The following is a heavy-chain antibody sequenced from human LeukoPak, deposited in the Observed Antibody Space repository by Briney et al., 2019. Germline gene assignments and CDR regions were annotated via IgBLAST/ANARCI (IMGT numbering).Heavy chain of an antibody. CDR3: ARGDYGDYSGGYYFDY. D-gene: IGHD4-17*01. J-gene: IGHJ4*02. CDR1: GGSVSSGRYY. CDR2: IYYSGSP. Sequence: TSSEPLSLTCTVSGGSVSSGRYYWTWIRQPPGKGLVRIGYIYYSGSPNYNPSLKSRVTISVDTSKNQFSLKLTSVTAADTAVHYCARGDYGDYSGGYYFDYWGQGTLVTVPS. V-gene: IGHV4-61*01.